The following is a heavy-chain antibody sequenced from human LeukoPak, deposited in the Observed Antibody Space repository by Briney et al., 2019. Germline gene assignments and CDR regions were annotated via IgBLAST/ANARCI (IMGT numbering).Heavy chain of an antibody. Sequence: SETLSLTCTVSGGSISSYYWSWIRQPAGKGLEWIGRIYTSGSTNYNPSLKSRVTISVDTSKNQFSLKLSSVTAADTAVYYCARRSRDSYYYYMDVWGKGTTVTVSS. V-gene: IGHV4-4*07. J-gene: IGHJ6*03. D-gene: IGHD1-26*01. CDR1: GGSISSYY. CDR2: IYTSGST. CDR3: ARRSRDSYYYYMDV.